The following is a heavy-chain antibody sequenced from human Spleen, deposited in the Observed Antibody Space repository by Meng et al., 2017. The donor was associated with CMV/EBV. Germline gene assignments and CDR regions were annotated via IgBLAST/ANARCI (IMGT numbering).Heavy chain of an antibody. V-gene: IGHV1-18*01. J-gene: IGHJ5*02. CDR1: GYTFTNYY. Sequence: ASGYTFTNYYITWVRQAPGQGLEWMGWISGYDGDTNLAQKFQGRVTLTTDISMTTAYMELRSLRSDDTAVYYCAKVASLTTSAFDPWGQGTLVTVSS. CDR2: ISGYDGDT. CDR3: AKVASLTTSAFDP. D-gene: IGHD4-11*01.